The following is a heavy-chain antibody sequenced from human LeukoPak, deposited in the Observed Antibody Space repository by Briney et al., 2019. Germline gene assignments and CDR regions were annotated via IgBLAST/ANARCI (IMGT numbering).Heavy chain of an antibody. CDR1: GGSISSTSYY. J-gene: IGHJ4*02. CDR2: IYYTGET. CDR3: ARGSNYGSY. D-gene: IGHD4-11*01. Sequence: SETLSLTCTVSGGSISSTSYYWGWIRQPPGKGLEWIGSIYYTGETYNNPSLKSRVTMSVDTSKNQFSLKLSSVTAADTAVYYCARGSNYGSYWGQGTLVTVSS. V-gene: IGHV4-39*01.